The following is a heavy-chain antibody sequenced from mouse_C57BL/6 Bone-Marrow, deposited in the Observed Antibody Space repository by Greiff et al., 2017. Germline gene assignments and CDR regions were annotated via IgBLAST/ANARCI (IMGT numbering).Heavy chain of an antibody. CDR3: ARDEIDWYFDV. V-gene: IGHV5-4*01. CDR2: ISDGGSYT. J-gene: IGHJ1*03. CDR1: GFTFSSYA. Sequence: EVQLVESGGGLVKPGGSLKLSCAASGFTFSSYAMSWVRQTPEKRLEWVATISDGGSYTYYPDNVKGRFTISRDNAKNNLYLQMSHLKSEDTAMYYCARDEIDWYFDVWGTGTTATVSS.